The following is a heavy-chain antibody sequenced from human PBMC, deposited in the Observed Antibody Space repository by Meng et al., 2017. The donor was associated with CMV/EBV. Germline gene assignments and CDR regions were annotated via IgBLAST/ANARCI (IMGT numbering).Heavy chain of an antibody. J-gene: IGHJ3*02. CDR3: ARGRAIFGVVTWAFGI. Sequence: GSLRLSCTVSGGSISSSSYYWGWIRQPPGKGLEWIGEINHSGSTNYNPSLKSRVTISVDTSKNQFSLKLSSVTAADTAVYYCARGRAIFGVVTWAFGIWGQGTMVTVSS. CDR2: INHSGST. CDR1: GGSISSSSYY. V-gene: IGHV4-39*07. D-gene: IGHD3-3*01.